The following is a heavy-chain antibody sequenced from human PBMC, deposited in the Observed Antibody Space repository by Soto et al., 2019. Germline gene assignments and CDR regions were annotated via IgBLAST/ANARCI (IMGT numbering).Heavy chain of an antibody. CDR2: IYYSGNT. Sequence: TSETLSLTCTVSGGSISSSSYYWGWIRQPPGKGLEWIGSIYYSGNTYYNPSLKSRVTISVDTSKNQFSLKVSSVTAADTAVYYCARQEYSGYDKLRYWGQGTLVTVSS. D-gene: IGHD5-12*01. V-gene: IGHV4-39*01. CDR1: GGSISSSSYY. J-gene: IGHJ4*02. CDR3: ARQEYSGYDKLRY.